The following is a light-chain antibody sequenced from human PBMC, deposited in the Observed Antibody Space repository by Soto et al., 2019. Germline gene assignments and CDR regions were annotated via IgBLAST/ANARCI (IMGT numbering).Light chain of an antibody. V-gene: IGLV2-14*03. J-gene: IGLJ2*01. CDR1: SSDVGGYDY. CDR2: EVF. Sequence: QSALTQPASVSGSPGQSITISCTGTSSDVGGYDYDSWYQQHPGKVPKLMIYEVFRRPSGISDRFSGSKSGNTASLTISGLQAEDEAHYYCCSYTTTSTFVFGGGTKLTVL. CDR3: CSYTTTSTFV.